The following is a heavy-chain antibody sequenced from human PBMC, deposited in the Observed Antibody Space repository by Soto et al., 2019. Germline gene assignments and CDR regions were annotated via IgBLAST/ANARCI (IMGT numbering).Heavy chain of an antibody. CDR3: AHSLWYNWNDAAFDI. CDR1: GFSLSTSGVG. D-gene: IGHD1-1*01. J-gene: IGHJ3*02. CDR2: IYWDDDK. Sequence: QITLKESGPTLVKPTQTLTLTCTFSGFSLSTSGVGVGWIRQPPGKALEWLALIYWDDDKRYSPSLKNRLTITKDTSKNQVVLTMTNMDPVDTATYYCAHSLWYNWNDAAFDIWGQGTMVTVSS. V-gene: IGHV2-5*02.